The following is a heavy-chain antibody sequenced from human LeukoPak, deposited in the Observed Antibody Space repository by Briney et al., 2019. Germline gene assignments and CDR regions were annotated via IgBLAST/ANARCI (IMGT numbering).Heavy chain of an antibody. D-gene: IGHD1-26*01. V-gene: IGHV3-23*01. J-gene: IGHJ4*02. CDR1: GFTFSSYA. Sequence: PGGSLRLSCAASGFTFSSYAMSWVRQAPGKELEWVSAISGSGGSTYYADSVKGRFTISRDNSKNTLYLQMNSLRAEDTAAYYCANGRGNYGDYWGQGTLVTVSS. CDR3: ANGRGNYGDY. CDR2: ISGSGGST.